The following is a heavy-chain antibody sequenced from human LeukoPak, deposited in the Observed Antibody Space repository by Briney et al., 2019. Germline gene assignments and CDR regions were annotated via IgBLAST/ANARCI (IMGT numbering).Heavy chain of an antibody. Sequence: SETLSLTCTVSGGSISSYYWSWIRQPPGKGLEWIGYIYYSGSTNYNPSLKSRVTISVDTSKNQFSLKLSSVTAADTAVYYCARVLRWYYGDSDDYWGQGTLVTVSS. CDR1: GGSISSYY. D-gene: IGHD4-17*01. CDR2: IYYSGST. V-gene: IGHV4-59*12. J-gene: IGHJ4*02. CDR3: ARVLRWYYGDSDDY.